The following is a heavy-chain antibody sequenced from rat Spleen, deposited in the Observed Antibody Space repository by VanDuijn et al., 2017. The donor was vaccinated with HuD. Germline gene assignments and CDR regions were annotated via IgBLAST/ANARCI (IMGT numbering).Heavy chain of an antibody. D-gene: IGHD1-11*01. CDR2: IWNNGDT. CDR1: GFSLTNFH. J-gene: IGHJ2*01. Sequence: QVQLRESGPGLVQPSQTLSLTCTVSGFSLTNFHVHWVRQSPGKGLEWMGVIWNNGDTDYNSAIKSRLSISRDTSKSQVFLKMNSLQTEDTAMYFCAIGSAFFDYWGQGVMVTVSS. V-gene: IGHV2-27*01. CDR3: AIGSAFFDY.